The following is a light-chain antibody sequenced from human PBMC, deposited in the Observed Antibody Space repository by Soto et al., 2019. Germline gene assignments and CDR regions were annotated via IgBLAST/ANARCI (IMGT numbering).Light chain of an antibody. V-gene: IGLV2-23*02. CDR2: EVS. CDR1: SSDVGSYNL. Sequence: QSVLTQAASVSGSPGQSITISCTGTSSDVGSYNLVSWYQQHPGKAPKLMIYEVSKRPSGLSNRFSGSKSGNTASLTISELQAEDEADYYCCSYAGSRTPLIFGTGTKVTVL. CDR3: CSYAGSRTPLI. J-gene: IGLJ1*01.